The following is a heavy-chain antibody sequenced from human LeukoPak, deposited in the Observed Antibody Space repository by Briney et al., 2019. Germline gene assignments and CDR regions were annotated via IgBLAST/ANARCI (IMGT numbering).Heavy chain of an antibody. J-gene: IGHJ6*02. V-gene: IGHV3-23*01. CDR2: ISGSGGST. CDR3: AKDRRYCSSTSCKMLGFFRSYYYGMDV. Sequence: GGSLRLSCAASGFTFSSYAMSWVRQAPGKGLEWVSAISGSGGSTYYADSAKGRFTISRDNSKNTLYLQMNSLRAEDTAVYYCAKDRRYCSSTSCKMLGFFRSYYYGMDVWGQGTTVTVSS. D-gene: IGHD2-2*01. CDR1: GFTFSSYA.